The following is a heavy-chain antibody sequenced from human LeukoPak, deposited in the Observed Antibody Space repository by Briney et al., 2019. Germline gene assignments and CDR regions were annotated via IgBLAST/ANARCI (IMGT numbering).Heavy chain of an antibody. CDR3: ARYRTPGNWFDP. J-gene: IGHJ5*02. CDR2: IYYSGST. Sequence: PSETLSLTCTVSGGSISSSSYYWGWIRQPPGKGLEWIGSIYYSGSTYYNPSLKSRVTISVDTSKNQFSLKLSSGTAAATAVYYCARYRTPGNWFDPWGQGTLVTVSS. V-gene: IGHV4-39*01. D-gene: IGHD1-14*01. CDR1: GGSISSSSYY.